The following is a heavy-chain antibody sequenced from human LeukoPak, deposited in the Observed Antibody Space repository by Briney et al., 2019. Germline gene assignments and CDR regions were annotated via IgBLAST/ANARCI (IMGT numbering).Heavy chain of an antibody. Sequence: GGSLRLSCAASGFTFSSYSMNWVRQAPGKGLEWVANIKQDGSEKYYVDSVKGRFTISRDNAKNSLYLQMNSLRAEDTAVYYCARDLPYCSGGSCYAFDYWGQGTLVTVSS. D-gene: IGHD2-15*01. CDR3: ARDLPYCSGGSCYAFDY. J-gene: IGHJ4*02. CDR1: GFTFSSYS. V-gene: IGHV3-7*01. CDR2: IKQDGSEK.